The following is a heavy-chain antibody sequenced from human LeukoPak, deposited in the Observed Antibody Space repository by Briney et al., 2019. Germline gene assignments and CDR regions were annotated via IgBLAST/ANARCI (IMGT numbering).Heavy chain of an antibody. CDR2: INHSGST. CDR3: ARGKIVVVPAAIPRRYGMDV. J-gene: IGHJ6*04. Sequence: SETLSLTCAVYGGSFSGYYWSWIRQPPGKGLEWIGEINHSGSTNYNPSLKSRVTISVDTSKNQFSLKLSSMTAADTAVYYCARGKIVVVPAAIPRRYGMDVWGKGTTVTVSS. D-gene: IGHD2-2*02. V-gene: IGHV4-34*01. CDR1: GGSFSGYY.